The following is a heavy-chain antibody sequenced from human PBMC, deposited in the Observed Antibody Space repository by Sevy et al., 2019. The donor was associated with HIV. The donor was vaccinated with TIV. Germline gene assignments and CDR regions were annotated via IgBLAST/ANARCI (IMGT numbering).Heavy chain of an antibody. V-gene: IGHV4-39*01. J-gene: IGHJ3*02. CDR2: SYYSGST. D-gene: IGHD3-10*01. CDR3: ARRRVEDYYGSGTPPLVNGPFDI. Sequence: SETLSLTCTVSGGSISSSDNSWGWIRQPPGKGLDWIASSYYSGSTYYNPSLKSRVTISVDTSKNQFSLKLRSVTAADTAVYYCARRRVEDYYGSGTPPLVNGPFDIWGQRTMVTVSS. CDR1: GGSISSSDNS.